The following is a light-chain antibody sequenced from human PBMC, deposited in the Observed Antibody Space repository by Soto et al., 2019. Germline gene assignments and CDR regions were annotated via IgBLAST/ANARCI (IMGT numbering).Light chain of an antibody. J-gene: IGLJ2*01. Sequence: LTQPHSVSESPGKTVTLSCTGSGVSLASNYVQWYQQRPGSAPITIIFEDVKRPSGIPDRFSASVDTSSNSASLTISGLTAEDEADYYCQSADGATVVFGGGTKLTVL. CDR3: QSADGATVV. CDR1: GVSLASNY. CDR2: EDV. V-gene: IGLV6-57*02.